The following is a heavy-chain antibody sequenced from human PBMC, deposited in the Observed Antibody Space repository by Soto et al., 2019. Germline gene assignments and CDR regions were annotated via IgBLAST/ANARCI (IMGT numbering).Heavy chain of an antibody. Sequence: GGSLRLSCAASGFNFNDYAMNWVRQAPGKGLEWVAVISYDGSNNYYADSVRGRFTISRDNSKNTLYLQMNSLRAEDTAVYYCAKAQGRAEYFQHWGQGTLVTVSS. CDR1: GFNFNDYA. CDR3: AKAQGRAEYFQH. CDR2: ISYDGSNN. V-gene: IGHV3-30-3*01. J-gene: IGHJ1*01.